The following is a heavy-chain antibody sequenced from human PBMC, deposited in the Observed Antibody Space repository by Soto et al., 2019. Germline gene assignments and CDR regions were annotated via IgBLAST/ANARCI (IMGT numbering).Heavy chain of an antibody. CDR2: IYYSRSA. CDR3: ARHVTGYPGDD. CDR1: GGSISSSSYY. D-gene: IGHD6-25*01. J-gene: IGHJ4*02. Sequence: SETMSLTSTVSGGSISSSSYYWGWIRQPPGKGLEWIGSIYYSRSAYYNPALKSRVTIAVNTPKNQFSLELRSVTAADTAVDYCARHVTGYPGDDWGQGTLVTVSS. V-gene: IGHV4-39*01.